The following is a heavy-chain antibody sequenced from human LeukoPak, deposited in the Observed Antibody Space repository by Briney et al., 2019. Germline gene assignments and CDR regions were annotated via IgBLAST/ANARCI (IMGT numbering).Heavy chain of an antibody. D-gene: IGHD4-17*01. CDR1: GFTFSSYA. J-gene: IGHJ4*02. CDR3: AEGAYGDYVAYYFDY. Sequence: GGSLRLSCAASGFTFSSYAMVWVRQDPGKGLEWVSGISGGGGSTYYTDYVKGRFTISIDNSKKMLYLQMNSLRVEDTAVYYCAEGAYGDYVAYYFDYWGQGTLVTVSS. V-gene: IGHV3-23*01. CDR2: ISGGGGST.